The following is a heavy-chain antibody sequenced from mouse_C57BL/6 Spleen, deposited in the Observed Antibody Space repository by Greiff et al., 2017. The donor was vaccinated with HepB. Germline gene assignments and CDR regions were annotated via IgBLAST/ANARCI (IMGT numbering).Heavy chain of an antibody. CDR3: ARDRSNYDYYAMDY. V-gene: IGHV5-4*01. D-gene: IGHD2-5*01. CDR1: GFTFSSYA. Sequence: EVKLMESGGGLVKPGGSLKLSCAASGFTFSSYAMSWVRQTPEKRLEWVATISDGGSYTYYPDNVKGRFTISRDNAKNNLYLQMSHLKSEDTAMYYSARDRSNYDYYAMDYWGQGTSVTVSS. CDR2: ISDGGSYT. J-gene: IGHJ4*01.